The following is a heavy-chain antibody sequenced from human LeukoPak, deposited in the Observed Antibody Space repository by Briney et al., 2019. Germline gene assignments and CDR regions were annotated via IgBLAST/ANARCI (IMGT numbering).Heavy chain of an antibody. CDR1: GGSIISGGYY. J-gene: IGHJ3*02. CDR2: IYYSGST. CDR3: ARETPYIVVVPAAISDLDAFDI. D-gene: IGHD2-2*01. Sequence: SQTLSLTCTVSGGSIISGGYYWSWIRQHPGKGLEWIGYIYYSGSTYYNPSLKSRVTISVDTSKNQFSLKLSSVTAADTAVYYCARETPYIVVVPAAISDLDAFDIWGQGTMVTVSS. V-gene: IGHV4-31*03.